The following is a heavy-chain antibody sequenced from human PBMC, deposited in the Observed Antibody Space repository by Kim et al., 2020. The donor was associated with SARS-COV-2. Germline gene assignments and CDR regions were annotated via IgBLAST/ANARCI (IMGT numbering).Heavy chain of an antibody. CDR2: IKKDGSSK. CDR3: VREAWSFDY. CDR1: GFTFSNFW. Sequence: GGSLRLPCAASGFTFSNFWMSWVRQAPGKGLDWVANIKKDGSSKYFVDSVKGRFTISRDNAKNSLYLQMNSLRAEDTAVYYCVREAWSFDYWGQGTLVTVSS. D-gene: IGHD1-1*01. J-gene: IGHJ4*02. V-gene: IGHV3-7*01.